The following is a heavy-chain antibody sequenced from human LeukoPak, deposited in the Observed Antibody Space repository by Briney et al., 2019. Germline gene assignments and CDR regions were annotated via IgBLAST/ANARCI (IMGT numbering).Heavy chain of an antibody. V-gene: IGHV4-34*01. CDR3: ARGHCSTSCPSFDS. CDR2: INHSGST. J-gene: IGHJ5*01. CDR1: GGSFSGYY. Sequence: SETLSLTCAVYGGSFSGYYWSWIRQPPGKGLEWIGEINHSGSTNYNPSLKSRVTISVDTSKNQFSLKLSSVTAADTAVYYCARGHCSTSCPSFDSWGQGTLVTVSS. D-gene: IGHD2-2*01.